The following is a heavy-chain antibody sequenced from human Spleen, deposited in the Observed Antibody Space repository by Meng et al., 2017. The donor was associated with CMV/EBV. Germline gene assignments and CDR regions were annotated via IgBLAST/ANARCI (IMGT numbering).Heavy chain of an antibody. CDR2: IIPIFGTA. CDR1: GGTFSSYA. CDR3: ARTFTSYTTSRADYGMDV. V-gene: IGHV1-69*05. J-gene: IGHJ6*02. Sequence: SVKVSCKASGGTFSSYAISWGRQAPGQGLEWMGGIIPIFGTANYAQKFQGRVTITTDESTSTAYMELSSLRSEDTAVYYCARTFTSYTTSRADYGMDVWGQGTTVTVSS. D-gene: IGHD6-13*01.